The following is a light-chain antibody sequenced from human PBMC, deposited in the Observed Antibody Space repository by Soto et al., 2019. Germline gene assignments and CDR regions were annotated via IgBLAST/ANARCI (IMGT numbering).Light chain of an antibody. J-gene: IGLJ2*01. CDR1: SSDVGAYNY. CDR3: SSYTSSSTLVV. Sequence: QSVLTQAASVSGSPGQPITISCTGTSSDVGAYNYVSWYQQHPGKAPKLMIYEVSNRPSGVSNRFSGSKSGNTASLTISGLQAGDEADYYCSSYTSSSTLVVFGGGTKLTVL. CDR2: EVS. V-gene: IGLV2-14*01.